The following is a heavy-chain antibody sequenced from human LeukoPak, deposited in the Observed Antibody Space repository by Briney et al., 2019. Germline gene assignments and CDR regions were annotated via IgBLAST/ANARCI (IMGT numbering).Heavy chain of an antibody. CDR3: ARAHLVLLWFGGRENWFDP. D-gene: IGHD3-10*01. CDR2: INHSGST. Sequence: PSETLSLTCAVYGGSFSGYYWSWIRQPPGKGLEWIGEINHSGSTNYNPSLKSRVTISVDTSKNQFSLKLSSVTAADTAVYYCARAHLVLLWFGGRENWFDPWGQGTLVTVCS. J-gene: IGHJ5*02. V-gene: IGHV4-34*01. CDR1: GGSFSGYY.